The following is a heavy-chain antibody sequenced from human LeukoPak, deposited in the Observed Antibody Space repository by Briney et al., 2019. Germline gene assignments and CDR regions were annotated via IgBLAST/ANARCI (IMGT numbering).Heavy chain of an antibody. V-gene: IGHV1-18*01. CDR2: ISAYNGNT. CDR3: ARVKTMIVVVTLFDY. Sequence: ASVKVSCKASGYTFTSYGISWVRQAPGQGLEWMGRISAYNGNTNYAQKLQGRVTMTRDTSISTAYMELSRLRSDDTAVYYCARVKTMIVVVTLFDYWGQGTLVTVSS. CDR1: GYTFTSYG. D-gene: IGHD3-22*01. J-gene: IGHJ4*02.